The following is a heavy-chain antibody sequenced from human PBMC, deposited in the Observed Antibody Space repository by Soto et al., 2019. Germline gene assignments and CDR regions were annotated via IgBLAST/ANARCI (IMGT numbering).Heavy chain of an antibody. V-gene: IGHV1-69*13. CDR3: ASAIAPAGNNWFDP. CDR2: IIPIFGTA. D-gene: IGHD6-13*01. Sequence: ASVKVSCKASGGTFSSYAISWVRQAPGQGLEWMGGIIPIFGTANYAQKFQGRVTITADESTSTAYMELSSLRSEDTAVYYCASAIAPAGNNWFDPWGQGTLITV. J-gene: IGHJ5*02. CDR1: GGTFSSYA.